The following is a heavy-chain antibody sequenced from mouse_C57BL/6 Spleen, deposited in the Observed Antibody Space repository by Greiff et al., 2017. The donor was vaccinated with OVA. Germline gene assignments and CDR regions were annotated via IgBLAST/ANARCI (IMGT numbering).Heavy chain of an antibody. V-gene: IGHV1-50*01. CDR1: GYTFTSYW. J-gene: IGHJ1*03. D-gene: IGHD1-1*01. Sequence: VKLQQPGAELVKPGASVKLSCKASGYTFTSYWMQWVKPRPGQGLEWIGEIDPSDSYTNSNQKFKGKATLTVDTSSSTAYMQLSSLTSEDSAVYYCDYYGSSYDWYFEVWGTGTTVTVSS. CDR2: IDPSDSYT. CDR3: DYYGSSYDWYFEV.